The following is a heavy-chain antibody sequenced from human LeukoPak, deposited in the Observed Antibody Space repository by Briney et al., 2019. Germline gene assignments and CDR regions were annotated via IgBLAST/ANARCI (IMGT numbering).Heavy chain of an antibody. Sequence: PSETLSLTCAVYGGSFSGYYWSWIRQPPGKGLEWIGEINHSGSTNYNPSLKSRVTISVDTSKNQFSLNLSSVTAADTAVYYCARGGGIVVVPAAITNWFDPWGQGTLVTVSS. J-gene: IGHJ5*02. V-gene: IGHV4-34*01. CDR2: INHSGST. D-gene: IGHD2-2*01. CDR3: ARGGGIVVVPAAITNWFDP. CDR1: GGSFSGYY.